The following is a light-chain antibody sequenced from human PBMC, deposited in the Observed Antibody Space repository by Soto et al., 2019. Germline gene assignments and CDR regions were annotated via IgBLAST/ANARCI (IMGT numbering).Light chain of an antibody. CDR3: QQYGSSGT. Sequence: EIVLTQSPGTLSLSPGERATLSCRASQSVSNNYLAWYQQKPGQAPRLLIYGASNRATGIPDRFSGSGSGKDFTLNISRVEPEDFAVYYCQQYGSSGTFGQGTKVEIK. J-gene: IGKJ1*01. V-gene: IGKV3-20*01. CDR1: QSVSNNY. CDR2: GAS.